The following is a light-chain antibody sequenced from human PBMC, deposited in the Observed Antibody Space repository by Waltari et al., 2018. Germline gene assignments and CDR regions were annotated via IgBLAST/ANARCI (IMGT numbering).Light chain of an antibody. Sequence: QLVLTQSPSASASLGASVKLTCPLSSGHSSNIIAWHQQQPEKGPRYLMKVKRDGSHSKGDEIPGRVSGSSSGAERYLTISSLQSEDEADYYCQTGGHGTWVFGGGTKLTVL. CDR2: VKRDGSH. V-gene: IGLV4-69*01. CDR3: QTGGHGTWV. J-gene: IGLJ3*02. CDR1: SGHSSNI.